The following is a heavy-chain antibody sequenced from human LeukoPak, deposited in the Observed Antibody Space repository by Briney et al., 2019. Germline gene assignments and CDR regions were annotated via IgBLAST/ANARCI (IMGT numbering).Heavy chain of an antibody. CDR2: IIPTFGTA. D-gene: IGHD3-22*01. Sequence: ASVKVPCKASGGTFSSYAISWVRQAPGQGLEWMGRIIPTFGTANYAQKFQGRVTITTDESTSTAYMELSSLRSEDTAVYYCARDKNAYYYDETGAFDIWGQGTMVTVSS. J-gene: IGHJ3*02. CDR3: ARDKNAYYYDETGAFDI. V-gene: IGHV1-69*05. CDR1: GGTFSSYA.